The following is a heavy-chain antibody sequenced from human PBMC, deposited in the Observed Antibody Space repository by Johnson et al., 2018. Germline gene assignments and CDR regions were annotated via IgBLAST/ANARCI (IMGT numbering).Heavy chain of an antibody. Sequence: QLVESGAEVKKPGSSVKVSCKASGGTFSSYAISWVRQAPGQGLEWMGGIIPIFGTANYAQKFQGRVTITADESTSTASMELSSLRSEDTAVYYCARGRWGLLTHPDLYYYYYMDVWGKGTTVTVSS. CDR2: IIPIFGTA. CDR1: GGTFSSYA. CDR3: ARGRWGLLTHPDLYYYYYMDV. J-gene: IGHJ6*03. V-gene: IGHV1-69*01. D-gene: IGHD1-26*01.